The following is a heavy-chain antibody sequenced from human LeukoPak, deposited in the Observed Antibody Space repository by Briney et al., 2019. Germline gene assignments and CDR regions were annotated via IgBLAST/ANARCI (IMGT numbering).Heavy chain of an antibody. V-gene: IGHV4-61*10. CDR2: IYYSGST. CDR1: GDSISSGSYY. J-gene: IGHJ5*02. D-gene: IGHD6-13*01. Sequence: PSETLSLTCTVSGDSISSGSYYWSWIRQPAGKGLEWIGYIYYSGSTNYNPSLKSRVTISVDTSKNQFSLKLSSVTAADTAVYYCARGSHSSSWYPRVWFDPWGQGTLVTVSS. CDR3: ARGSHSSSWYPRVWFDP.